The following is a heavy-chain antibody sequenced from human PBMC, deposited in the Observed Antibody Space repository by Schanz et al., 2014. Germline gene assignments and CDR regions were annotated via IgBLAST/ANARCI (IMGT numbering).Heavy chain of an antibody. CDR2: ISGYTGDT. CDR3: ARDNGRIPAANSFDY. V-gene: IGHV1-18*04. D-gene: IGHD1-26*01. J-gene: IGHJ4*02. CDR1: GYTFSFTSYN. Sequence: QVQVEQSGPEVKKPGASVTVSCQASGYTFSFTSYNVHWVRQAPGQGPEWIGWISGYTGDTKYAQKFQHRVNMTTDRTTSTVYMELRSLRFDDTAVYFCARDNGRIPAANSFDYWGQGTRVTVSS.